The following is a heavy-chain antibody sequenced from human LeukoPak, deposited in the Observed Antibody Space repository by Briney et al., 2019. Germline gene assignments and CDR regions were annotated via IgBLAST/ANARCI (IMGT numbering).Heavy chain of an antibody. CDR2: IYYSGST. CDR3: ARHQSKYSSDDDFDI. D-gene: IGHD5-18*01. V-gene: IGHV4-59*08. Sequence: SETLSLTCTVSGGSISSYYWSWIRQPPGKGLEWIGYIYYSGSTNYNPSLKSRVTISVDTSKNQFSLKLSSVNAADTAVYYCARHQSKYSSDDDFDIWGKGTMVSVSS. J-gene: IGHJ3*02. CDR1: GGSISSYY.